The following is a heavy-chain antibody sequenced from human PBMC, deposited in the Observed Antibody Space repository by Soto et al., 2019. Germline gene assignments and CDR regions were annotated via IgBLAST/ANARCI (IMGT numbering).Heavy chain of an antibody. J-gene: IGHJ4*02. Sequence: QVQLAESGGGVVQPGGSLRLSCAASGFPFSDYGIDWIRQAPGKGLEWVAVISHEGGTQYYADSVRGRFPVSRDNSKNIVYLQMDSLRPEDTAVYFCAKEGSPKVSRWDDYWGQGTLVTVSS. CDR3: AKEGSPKVSRWDDY. CDR1: GFPFSDYG. V-gene: IGHV3-30*18. D-gene: IGHD1-26*01. CDR2: ISHEGGTQ.